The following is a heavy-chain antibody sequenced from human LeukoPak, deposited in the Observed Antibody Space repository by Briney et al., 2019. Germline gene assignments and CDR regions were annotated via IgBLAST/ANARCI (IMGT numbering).Heavy chain of an antibody. Sequence: SETLSLTCTVSGGSISSYYWSWIRQPPGKGLEWIGYIYYSGSTNYNPSLKSRVTISVDTSKNQFSLKLSSVTAADTAVCYCAASPLDWLLYELVYWGQGALVTVSS. V-gene: IGHV4-59*01. CDR2: IYYSGST. CDR3: AASPLDWLLYELVY. CDR1: GGSISSYY. D-gene: IGHD3-9*01. J-gene: IGHJ4*02.